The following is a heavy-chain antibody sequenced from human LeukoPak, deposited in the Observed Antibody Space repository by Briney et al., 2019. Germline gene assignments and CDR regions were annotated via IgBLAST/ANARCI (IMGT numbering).Heavy chain of an antibody. V-gene: IGHV3-7*01. CDR2: INQDGSGK. D-gene: IGHD2-2*01. CDR3: TKGGAI. J-gene: IGHJ4*02. Sequence: GGSLRLSCAASGFTFSSYEMTWVRQAPGKGLEWMATINQDGSGKNYMDSVKGRFTISRDNAKNSLYLQMNSLRAEDTAVYYCTKGGAIWGQGTLVTVSS. CDR1: GFTFSSYE.